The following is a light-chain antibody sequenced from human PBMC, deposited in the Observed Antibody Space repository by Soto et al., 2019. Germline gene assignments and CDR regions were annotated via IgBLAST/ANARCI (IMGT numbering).Light chain of an antibody. V-gene: IGKV1-39*01. CDR3: QQYYSYPRT. J-gene: IGKJ1*01. Sequence: DIQVTQSPSSLSASVGDRVTITCRASQSISSYLIWYQQKLGKAPKLLIYAASTLQSGVPPRFSGSGSGTDFTLTISCLQSEDFATYYCQQYYSYPRTSAQGTKVAIK. CDR1: QSISSY. CDR2: AAS.